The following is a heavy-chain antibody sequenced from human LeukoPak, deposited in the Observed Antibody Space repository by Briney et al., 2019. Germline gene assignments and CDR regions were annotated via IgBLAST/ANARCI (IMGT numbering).Heavy chain of an antibody. Sequence: GGSLRLSCAASGFTFSSYAMSWVRQAPGKGLEWVSAISGSGGSTYYADSVKGRFTISRDNSKNTLYLQMNSLRAEDTAVYYCAKDGIGGSYYPNYYYYGMDVWGQGTTVTVSS. D-gene: IGHD1-26*01. V-gene: IGHV3-23*01. J-gene: IGHJ6*02. CDR2: ISGSGGST. CDR1: GFTFSSYA. CDR3: AKDGIGGSYYPNYYYYGMDV.